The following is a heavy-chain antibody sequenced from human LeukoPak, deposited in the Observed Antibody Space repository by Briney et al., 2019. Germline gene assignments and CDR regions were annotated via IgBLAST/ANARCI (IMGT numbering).Heavy chain of an antibody. J-gene: IGHJ5*02. CDR3: ARAYYYDSSGYYFNWFDP. V-gene: IGHV4-59*01. CDR1: GGSISSYY. Sequence: SETLSLTCTVSGGSISSYYWSWIRQPPGKGLKWIGYIYYSGSTNYNPSLKSRVTISVDTSKNQFSLKLSSVTAADTAVYYCARAYYYDSSGYYFNWFDPWGQGTLVTVSS. CDR2: IYYSGST. D-gene: IGHD3-22*01.